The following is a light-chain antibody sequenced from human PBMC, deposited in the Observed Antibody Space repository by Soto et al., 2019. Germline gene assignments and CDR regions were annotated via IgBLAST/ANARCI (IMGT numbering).Light chain of an antibody. V-gene: IGLV3-1*01. CDR2: QDN. Sequence: SYELRQPPSVSVSPGQTVSIACSGEKLDDNYVCWYQQKPGQSPKLVMFQDNMRPSGIPERFSGSKSGNTATLTISETQAVDEADYYCHAWDRNTAIFGGGTKLTVL. J-gene: IGLJ2*01. CDR1: KLDDNY. CDR3: HAWDRNTAI.